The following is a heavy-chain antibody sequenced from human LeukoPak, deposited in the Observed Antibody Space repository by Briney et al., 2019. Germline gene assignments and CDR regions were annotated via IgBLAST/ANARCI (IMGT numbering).Heavy chain of an antibody. CDR2: INQDGSET. CDR3: ARGSIMITFGGVIPPDY. D-gene: IGHD3-16*02. V-gene: IGHV3-7*01. CDR1: GFTFNNYW. Sequence: PGGSLRLSCAASGFTFNNYWMSWVRQAPGKGLEWLANINQDGSETYYVDSVKGRFIISRDNSKNTLYLQMNSLRAEDTAVYYCARGSIMITFGGVIPPDYWGQGTLVTVSS. J-gene: IGHJ4*02.